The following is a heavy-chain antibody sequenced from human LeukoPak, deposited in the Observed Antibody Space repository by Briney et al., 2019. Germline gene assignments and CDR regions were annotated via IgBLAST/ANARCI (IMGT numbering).Heavy chain of an antibody. CDR3: ARDRKSPVTPVWYFDL. D-gene: IGHD4-23*01. V-gene: IGHV4-59*01. CDR1: GGSISSYY. CDR2: IYYSGST. Sequence: SETLSLTCTVSGGSISSYYWSWIRQPPGKGLEWIGYIYYSGSTNYNPSLKSRVTISVDTSKNQFSLKLSSVTAADTAVYYCARDRKSPVTPVWYFDLWGRGTLVTVSS. J-gene: IGHJ2*01.